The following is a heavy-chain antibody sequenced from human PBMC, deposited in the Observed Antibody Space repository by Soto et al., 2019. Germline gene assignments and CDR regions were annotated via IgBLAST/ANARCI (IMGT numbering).Heavy chain of an antibody. D-gene: IGHD3-3*01. CDR2: IYYSGST. CDR1: GGSISSGGYY. J-gene: IGHJ3*02. Sequence: SETLSLTCTVSGGSISSGGYYWSWIRQHPGKSLEWIGYIYYSGSTYYNPSLKSRVTISVDTSKNQFSLKLSSVTAADTAVYYCARGRRGETYYDFWSGYLSDAFDIWGQGTMVTVS. V-gene: IGHV4-31*03. CDR3: ARGRRGETYYDFWSGYLSDAFDI.